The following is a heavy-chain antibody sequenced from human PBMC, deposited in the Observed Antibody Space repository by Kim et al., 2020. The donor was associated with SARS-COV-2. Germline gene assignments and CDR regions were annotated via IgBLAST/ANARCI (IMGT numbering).Heavy chain of an antibody. Sequence: GGSLRLSCAASGFTFSSYEMNWVRQAPGKGLEWVSYISSSGSTKYYADSVKGRFTISRDNAKNSLSLQMNSLRGEDTALYYCARMHRGLTGYYHMDGWG. D-gene: IGHD3-10*01. CDR3: ARMHRGLTGYYHMDG. J-gene: IGHJ6*03. CDR1: GFTFSSYE. CDR2: ISSSGSTK. V-gene: IGHV3-48*03.